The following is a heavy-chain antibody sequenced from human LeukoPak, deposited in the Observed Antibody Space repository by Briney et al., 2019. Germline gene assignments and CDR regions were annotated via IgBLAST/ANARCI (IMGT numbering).Heavy chain of an antibody. J-gene: IGHJ4*02. CDR3: ARDPAPLTGTTPPFDY. V-gene: IGHV1-18*01. CDR1: GYTFTSYG. Sequence: ASVKVSCKASGYTFTSYGISWVRQAPGQGLEWMGWISAYNGNTNYAQKLQGRVTMTTDTSTSTAYMELRSLRSDDTAVYYCARDPAPLTGTTPPFDYWGQGTLVTVSS. D-gene: IGHD1-7*01. CDR2: ISAYNGNT.